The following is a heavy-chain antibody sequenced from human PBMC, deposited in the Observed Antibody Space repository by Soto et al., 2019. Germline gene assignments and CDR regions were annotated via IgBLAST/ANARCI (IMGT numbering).Heavy chain of an antibody. Sequence: QMQLVQSGAEVKKTGSSVKVSCKASGYTFTYRYLHWVRQAPGQALEWMGWITPFNGNTNYAQKFQDRVTITRDRSMSTAYMELSSLRSEDTAMYYCASASPQDGFDYWGQGTLVTVSS. J-gene: IGHJ4*02. CDR3: ASASPQDGFDY. D-gene: IGHD2-15*01. V-gene: IGHV1-45*02. CDR2: ITPFNGNT. CDR1: GYTFTYRY.